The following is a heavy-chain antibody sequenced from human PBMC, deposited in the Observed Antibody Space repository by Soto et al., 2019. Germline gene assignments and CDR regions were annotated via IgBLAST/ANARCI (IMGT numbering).Heavy chain of an antibody. J-gene: IGHJ4*02. D-gene: IGHD3-10*01. Sequence: GGSLRLSCGASGFTFSNYWMHWVRQAPGKGLVWVSHIINDGSSTVYADSVKGRFSISRDNAKNTVYLQMNSLRPEDTAVYYCVRGAGGLDSWGQGTLVTVSS. V-gene: IGHV3-74*01. CDR3: VRGAGGLDS. CDR2: IINDGSST. CDR1: GFTFSNYW.